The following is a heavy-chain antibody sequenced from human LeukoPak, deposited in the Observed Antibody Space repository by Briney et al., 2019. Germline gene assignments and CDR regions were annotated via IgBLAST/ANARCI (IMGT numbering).Heavy chain of an antibody. CDR1: GFTFSSYG. CDR2: IWYDGSNK. D-gene: IGHD2-2*02. V-gene: IGHV3-33*06. J-gene: IGHJ4*02. Sequence: GGSLRLSCAASGFTFSSYGMHWVRQAPGKGLEWVAVIWYDGSNKYYADSVKGRFTISRDNSKNTLYLQMNSLRAEDTAVYYCAKDLRPIVVVPAAIGPDYWGQGTLVTVSS. CDR3: AKDLRPIVVVPAAIGPDY.